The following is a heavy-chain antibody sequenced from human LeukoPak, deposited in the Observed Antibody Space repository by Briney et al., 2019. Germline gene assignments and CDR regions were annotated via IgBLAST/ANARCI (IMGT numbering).Heavy chain of an antibody. Sequence: PGGSLRLSCAASGFTFSSYAMSWVRQAPGKGLEWVSAISGSGGNTYHADSVKGRFTISRDNSKNTLYLQMDSLRAEDTAVYYCARGTPKWDSSPSYGLDVWGQGTTVTVSS. CDR2: ISGSGGNT. CDR3: ARGTPKWDSSPSYGLDV. J-gene: IGHJ6*02. D-gene: IGHD6-13*01. V-gene: IGHV3-23*01. CDR1: GFTFSSYA.